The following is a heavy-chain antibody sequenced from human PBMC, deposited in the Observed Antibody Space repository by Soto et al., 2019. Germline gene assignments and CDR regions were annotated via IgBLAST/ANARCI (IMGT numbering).Heavy chain of an antibody. CDR1: GFTFSRYA. CDR2: ISGSGGST. D-gene: IGHD2-2*02. V-gene: IGHV3-23*01. CDR3: AKALRYCSSTSCYSLSYYYYGMDV. Sequence: PWGSLRLSCAASGFTFSRYAMSWVRQAPGKGLEWDSAISGSGGSTYYADSVKGRFTISRDNSKNTLYLQMNSLRAEDTAVYYCAKALRYCSSTSCYSLSYYYYGMDVWGQGTTVTVSS. J-gene: IGHJ6*02.